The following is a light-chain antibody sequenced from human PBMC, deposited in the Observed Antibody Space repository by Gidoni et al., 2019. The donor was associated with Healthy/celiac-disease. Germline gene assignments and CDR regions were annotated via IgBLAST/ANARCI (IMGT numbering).Light chain of an antibody. Sequence: SYELTLPPSVSVSPGQTASITCSGDKLGDKYACWYQQKPGQSPVLVIYQDSKRPSGIPERFSGSNSGNTATLTISGTQAMDEADYYCQAWDSSIVVFGGGTKLTVL. J-gene: IGLJ2*01. CDR3: QAWDSSIVV. V-gene: IGLV3-1*01. CDR2: QDS. CDR1: KLGDKY.